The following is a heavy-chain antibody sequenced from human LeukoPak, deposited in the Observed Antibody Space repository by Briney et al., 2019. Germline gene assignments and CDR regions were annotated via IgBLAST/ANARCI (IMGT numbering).Heavy chain of an antibody. V-gene: IGHV3-30*18. D-gene: IGHD3-22*01. CDR3: AKARSRITMIEVVFDY. CDR1: AFTFSSYG. Sequence: PGGSLRLSCAASAFTFSSYGMHWVRQAPGKGLEWVALISYDGSNKYYADSVKGRFTISRDNSKNTLYLQMNSLRAEDTAVYYCAKARSRITMIEVVFDYWGQGTLVPVSS. J-gene: IGHJ4*02. CDR2: ISYDGSNK.